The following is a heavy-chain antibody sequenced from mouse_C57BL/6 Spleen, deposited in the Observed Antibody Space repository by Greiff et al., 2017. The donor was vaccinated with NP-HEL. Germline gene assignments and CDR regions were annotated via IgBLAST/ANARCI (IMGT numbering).Heavy chain of an antibody. Sequence: QVQLQQSGPELVKPGASVKISCKASGYAFSSSWMNWVKQRPGKGLEWIGRIYPGDGDTHYNGKFKGKATLTADQSSSTAYMQLSSLTSEDSAVYVFARAAQATYDDWGQGTTLTVSS. V-gene: IGHV1-82*01. CDR1: GYAFSSSW. CDR3: ARAAQATYDD. D-gene: IGHD3-2*02. J-gene: IGHJ2*01. CDR2: IYPGDGDT.